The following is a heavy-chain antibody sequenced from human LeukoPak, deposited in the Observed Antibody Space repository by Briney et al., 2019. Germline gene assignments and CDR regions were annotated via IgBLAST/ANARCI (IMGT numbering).Heavy chain of an antibody. V-gene: IGHV3-48*03. Sequence: GGSLRLSCAASGFTFSSYEMNWVRQAPGKGREWVSYISTSGSTIYYADSVKGRFTISRDNAKNSLYLQMNSLRAEDTAVYYCARVPNWNDLTVGFGYWGQGTLVTVSS. CDR2: ISTSGSTI. D-gene: IGHD1-1*01. CDR1: GFTFSSYE. J-gene: IGHJ4*02. CDR3: ARVPNWNDLTVGFGY.